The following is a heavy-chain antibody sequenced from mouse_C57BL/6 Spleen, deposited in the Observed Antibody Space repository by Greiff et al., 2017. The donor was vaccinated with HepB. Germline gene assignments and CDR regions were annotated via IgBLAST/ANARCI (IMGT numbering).Heavy chain of an antibody. CDR2: IDPSDSYT. J-gene: IGHJ2*01. V-gene: IGHV1-50*01. D-gene: IGHD5-5*01. CDR3: ARWNTTYYFDY. CDR1: GYTFTSYW. Sequence: VKLQQPGAELVKPGASVKLSCKASGYTFTSYWMQWVKQRPGQGLEWIGEIDPSDSYTNYNQKFKGKATLTVDTSSSTAYMQLSSLTSEDSAVYYCARWNTTYYFDYWGQGTTLTVSS.